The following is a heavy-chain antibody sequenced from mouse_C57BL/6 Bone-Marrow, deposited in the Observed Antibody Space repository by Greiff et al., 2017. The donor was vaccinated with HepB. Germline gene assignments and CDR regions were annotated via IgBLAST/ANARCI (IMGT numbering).Heavy chain of an antibody. Sequence: EVKLMESGGGLVQPGGSMKLSCAASGFTFSDAWMYWVRQSPEKGLEWVAEIRNKANNHATYYAESVKGRFTISRDDSKSSVYLQMNSLRAEDTGLYYCTLLRRLRYDYWGQGTTLTVSS. CDR2: IRNKANNHAT. CDR1: GFTFSDAW. J-gene: IGHJ2*01. D-gene: IGHD1-2*01. V-gene: IGHV6-6*01. CDR3: TLLRRLRYDY.